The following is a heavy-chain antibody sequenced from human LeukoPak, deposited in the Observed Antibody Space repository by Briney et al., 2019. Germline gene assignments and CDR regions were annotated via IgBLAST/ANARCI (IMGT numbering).Heavy chain of an antibody. CDR3: ARHSRSAYSGYENAFDI. D-gene: IGHD5-12*01. CDR1: GDSISSSSYY. Sequence: SETLSLTCTVSGDSISSSSYYWAWIRQPPGKGLEWLGNVYYSTNTYYNPSLKSRVTISVDTSKNQFSLKLSSVTAADTAIYYCARHSRSAYSGYENAFDIWGQGTVVTVSS. CDR2: VYYSTNT. V-gene: IGHV4-39*01. J-gene: IGHJ3*02.